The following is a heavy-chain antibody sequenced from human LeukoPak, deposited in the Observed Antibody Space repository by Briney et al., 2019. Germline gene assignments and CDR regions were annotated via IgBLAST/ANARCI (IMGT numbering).Heavy chain of an antibody. CDR1: GYTFTGYF. Sequence: ASVKVSCKASGYTFTGYFMHWVRQAPGQGLEWMGWINPNIGDTNYAQKFQGRVTMTRDTSISTAYMELSRLRFDDTAVYFCARTTGYYYDISTFDYWGQGTLVTVSS. D-gene: IGHD3-9*01. CDR2: INPNIGDT. CDR3: ARTTGYYYDISTFDY. J-gene: IGHJ4*02. V-gene: IGHV1-2*02.